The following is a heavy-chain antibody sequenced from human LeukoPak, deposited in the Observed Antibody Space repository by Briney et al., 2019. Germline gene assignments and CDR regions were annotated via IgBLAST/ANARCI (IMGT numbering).Heavy chain of an antibody. J-gene: IGHJ5*02. V-gene: IGHV1-2*02. CDR2: INPNSGGT. CDR1: GYTFTGQY. Sequence: ASVKVSCKASGYTFTGQYTHWVRQAPGQGLEWMGWINPNSGGTNYAQKFQGRVTMARDTSISTAYMELGSLRSDDTAVYYCARGSGRQQLWFDPWGQGTLVTVSS. CDR3: ARGSGRQQLWFDP. D-gene: IGHD6-13*01.